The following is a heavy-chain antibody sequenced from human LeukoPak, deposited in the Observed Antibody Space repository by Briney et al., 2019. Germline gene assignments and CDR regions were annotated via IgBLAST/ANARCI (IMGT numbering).Heavy chain of an antibody. CDR2: ISGSGGST. Sequence: GGSLRLSCAASGFTFSSYAMSWVRQAPGKGLEWVSAISGSGGSTYYADSVKGRFTISRDNSKNTLYLQMNSLRAEDTAVYYCAKATVSSRYDYYYYYMDVWGKGTTVTVSS. D-gene: IGHD4-17*01. V-gene: IGHV3-23*01. J-gene: IGHJ6*03. CDR1: GFTFSSYA. CDR3: AKATVSSRYDYYYYYMDV.